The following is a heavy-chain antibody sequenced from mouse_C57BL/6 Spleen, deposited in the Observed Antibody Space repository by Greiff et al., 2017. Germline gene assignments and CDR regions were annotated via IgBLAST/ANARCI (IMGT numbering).Heavy chain of an antibody. CDR3: ARGLLRMDYDY. V-gene: IGHV1-50*01. CDR1: GYTFTSYW. J-gene: IGHJ2*01. CDR2: IDPSDSYT. Sequence: QVQLQQPGAELVKPGASVKLSCKASGYTFTSYWMQWVKQRPGQGLEWIGEIDPSDSYTNYNQKFKGKATLTVDTSSSTAYMQLSSLTSEDSAVYYCARGLLRMDYDYRGQGTTLTVAS. D-gene: IGHD1-1*01.